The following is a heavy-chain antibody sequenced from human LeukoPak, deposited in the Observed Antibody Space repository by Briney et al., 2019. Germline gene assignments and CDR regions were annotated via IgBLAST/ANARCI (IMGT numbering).Heavy chain of an antibody. D-gene: IGHD6-19*01. CDR1: GFTFSHHH. J-gene: IGHJ4*02. V-gene: IGHV3-30*03. CDR2: IALDGSRK. Sequence: GGSLRLSCAASGFTFSHHHMHWVRQAPGKGLEWVTVIALDGSRKIYADSVEGRFTISRDNSKNTVSLQMNSLGVEDTAVYYCARDQGDASGWFFDYWGQGARVIVSS. CDR3: ARDQGDASGWFFDY.